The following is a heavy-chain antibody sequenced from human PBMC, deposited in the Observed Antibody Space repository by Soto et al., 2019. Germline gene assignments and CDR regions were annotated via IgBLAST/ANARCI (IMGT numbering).Heavy chain of an antibody. J-gene: IGHJ3*02. V-gene: IGHV4-31*03. CDR2: IYYSGST. CDR1: GGSISSGGYY. Sequence: TLSLTCTVSGGSISSGGYYWSWIRQHPGKGLEWIGYIYYSGSTYYNPSLKSRVTISVDTSKNQFSLKLSSVTAADTAVYYCARNDYSPAFDIWGQGTMVTVSS. D-gene: IGHD4-4*01. CDR3: ARNDYSPAFDI.